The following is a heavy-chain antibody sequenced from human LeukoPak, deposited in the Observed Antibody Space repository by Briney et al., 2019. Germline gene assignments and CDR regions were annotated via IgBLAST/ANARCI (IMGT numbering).Heavy chain of an antibody. CDR1: GFTFSSYS. Sequence: GGSLRLSCAASGFTFSSYSMNWVRQAPGEGLGWVANIKQDGSEKYYVDSVKGRFTISRDNSKNSLYLQMNSLRAEDTAVYYCAREYGDYVFDYWGQGTLVTVSS. CDR3: AREYGDYVFDY. J-gene: IGHJ4*02. CDR2: IKQDGSEK. V-gene: IGHV3-7*01. D-gene: IGHD4-17*01.